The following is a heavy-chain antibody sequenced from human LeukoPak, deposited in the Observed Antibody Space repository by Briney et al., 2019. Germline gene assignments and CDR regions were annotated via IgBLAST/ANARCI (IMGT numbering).Heavy chain of an antibody. J-gene: IGHJ4*02. Sequence: GGSLRLSCAASGFTFTYYAIHWVRQAPGKGLEWVAFIRYDGTNKNYADSVKGRFTISRDNSKNTLYLQMNSLRVEDTAVYYCAKARTRGYSYGSFDYWGQGTLVTVSS. D-gene: IGHD5-18*01. CDR2: IRYDGTNK. CDR3: AKARTRGYSYGSFDY. V-gene: IGHV3-30*02. CDR1: GFTFTYYA.